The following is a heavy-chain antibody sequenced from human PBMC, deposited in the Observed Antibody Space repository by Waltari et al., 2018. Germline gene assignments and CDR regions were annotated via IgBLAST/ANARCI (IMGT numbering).Heavy chain of an antibody. J-gene: IGHJ4*02. Sequence: EVQLVESGGGLVQPGRSLRLSCAASGFTFDDYSMHWVRQAPGKGLEWVSGISWNSCSIHYADCVKGRVTISRDNAKNSLYLQMNSLRAEDTALYYCAKDILIAAAGTFFPNFDYWGQGTLVTVSS. CDR3: AKDILIAAAGTFFPNFDY. D-gene: IGHD6-13*01. CDR1: GFTFDDYS. V-gene: IGHV3-9*01. CDR2: ISWNSCSI.